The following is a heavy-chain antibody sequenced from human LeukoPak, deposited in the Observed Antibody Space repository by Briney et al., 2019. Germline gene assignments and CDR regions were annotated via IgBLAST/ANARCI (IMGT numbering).Heavy chain of an antibody. J-gene: IGHJ4*02. Sequence: SSETLSLTCTVSGGSISSYYWSWIRQPPGKGLEWIGYIYYSGSTNYNPSLKSRVTKSVDTSKNQFSLKLSSVTAADTAVYYCARGGYTAMDPFDYWGQGTLVTVSS. D-gene: IGHD5-18*01. CDR1: GGSISSYY. V-gene: IGHV4-59*01. CDR2: IYYSGST. CDR3: ARGGYTAMDPFDY.